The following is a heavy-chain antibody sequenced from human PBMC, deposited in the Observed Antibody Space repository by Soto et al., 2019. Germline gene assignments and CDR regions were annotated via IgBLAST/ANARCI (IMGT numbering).Heavy chain of an antibody. CDR1: GFTFSSYG. Sequence: QVQLVESGGGVVQPGRSLRLSCAASGFTFSSYGMHWVRQAPGKGLEWVAVISYDGSNKYYADSVKGRFTISRENSKNTLYLQMNSLRAEDTAVYYCAKDVLRFLEWLAFYVMDVWGQGTTVTVSS. D-gene: IGHD3-3*01. CDR2: ISYDGSNK. J-gene: IGHJ6*02. V-gene: IGHV3-30*18. CDR3: AKDVLRFLEWLAFYVMDV.